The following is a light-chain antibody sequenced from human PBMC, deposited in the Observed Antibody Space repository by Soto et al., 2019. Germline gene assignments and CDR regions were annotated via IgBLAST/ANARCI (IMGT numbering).Light chain of an antibody. V-gene: IGKV3-15*01. J-gene: IGKJ1*01. CDR3: QKRHNWPPIT. CDR1: QSVSSN. CDR2: GAS. Sequence: EIVMTQSPGTLSLSPGERATLSCRASQSVSSNLAWYHQQPGQAPRLLLYGASNRATGIPDRFSGSGCGTEFTLTISSLQPEDDAVYYCQKRHNWPPITFGQGTRVDIK.